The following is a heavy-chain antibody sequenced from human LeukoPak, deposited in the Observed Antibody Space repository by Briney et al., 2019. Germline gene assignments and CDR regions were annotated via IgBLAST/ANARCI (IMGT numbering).Heavy chain of an antibody. J-gene: IGHJ6*03. CDR1: GGSISSSSYY. CDR3: AKSGGDYLLSNYYYMDV. Sequence: PSETLSLTCTVSGGSISSSSYYWGWIRQPPGKGLEWIGSIYYSGSTYYNPSLKSRVTISVDTSKNQFSLKLSSVTAADTAVYSCAKSGGDYLLSNYYYMDVWGKGTTVTVSS. CDR2: IYYSGST. V-gene: IGHV4-39*07. D-gene: IGHD4-17*01.